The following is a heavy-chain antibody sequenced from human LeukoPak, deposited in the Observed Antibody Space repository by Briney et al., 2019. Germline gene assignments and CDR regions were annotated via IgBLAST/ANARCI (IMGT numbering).Heavy chain of an antibody. V-gene: IGHV3-30*18. CDR3: AKESLDTEQRNYNYYGLDV. CDR2: ISYDGSKK. Sequence: PGGSLRLSCAASGFTFSSYSMNWVRQAPGKGLEWVAFISYDGSKKRYADSVEDRFTISRDNSRNRLYAQVNSLRAEDTAVYYCAKESLDTEQRNYNYYGLDVWGQGTTVTVSS. CDR1: GFTFSSYS. J-gene: IGHJ6*02. D-gene: IGHD1-1*01.